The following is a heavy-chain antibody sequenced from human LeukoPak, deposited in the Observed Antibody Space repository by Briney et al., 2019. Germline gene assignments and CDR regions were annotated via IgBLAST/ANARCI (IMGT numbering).Heavy chain of an antibody. CDR1: GFTFSSYG. V-gene: IGHV3-23*01. CDR2: ISGSGGST. J-gene: IGHJ4*02. Sequence: GGTLRLSCAASGFTFSSYGMSWVRQAPGKGLEWVSAISGSGGSTYYADSVKGRFTISRDNSKNTLYLQMNGLRAEDTAVYYCAKDVPGYCSSTSCVSHGLDYWGQGTLVTVSS. D-gene: IGHD2-2*03. CDR3: AKDVPGYCSSTSCVSHGLDY.